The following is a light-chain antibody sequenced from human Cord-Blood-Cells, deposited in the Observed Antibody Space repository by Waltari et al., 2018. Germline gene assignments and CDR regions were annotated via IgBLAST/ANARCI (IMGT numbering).Light chain of an antibody. CDR3: SSYTSSSTPYV. CDR1: SSDVGGYNY. CDR2: DVS. Sequence: QSALTQPASVSGSPGQSITISCTGTSSDVGGYNYVSWYQQHPGKAPKLMIYDVSIRHSGVSNRFSGSKSGNTASLTISGLQAEDEADYYCSSYTSSSTPYVFGTGTKVTVL. V-gene: IGLV2-14*01. J-gene: IGLJ1*01.